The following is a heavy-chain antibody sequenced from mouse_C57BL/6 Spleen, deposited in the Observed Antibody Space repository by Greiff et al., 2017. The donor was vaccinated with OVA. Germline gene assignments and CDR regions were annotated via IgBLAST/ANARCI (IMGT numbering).Heavy chain of an antibody. CDR3: ARSNWDVAY. CDR2: IHPNSGST. J-gene: IGHJ3*01. D-gene: IGHD4-1*01. Sequence: QVQLKQPGAELVKPGASVKLSCKASGYTFTSYWMHWVKQRPGQGLEWIGMIHPNSGSTNYNEKFKSKATLTVDKSSSTAYMQLSSLTSEDSAVYYCARSNWDVAYWGQGTLVTVSA. V-gene: IGHV1-64*01. CDR1: GYTFTSYW.